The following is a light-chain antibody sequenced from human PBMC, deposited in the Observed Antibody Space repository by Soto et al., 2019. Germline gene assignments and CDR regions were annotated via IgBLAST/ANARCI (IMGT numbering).Light chain of an antibody. J-gene: IGKJ2*02. CDR2: VAS. Sequence: DIPLTQSPSFLSASVGDRVTITCRASQGISSYLAWFQQKPGKAPNLLIYVASTLQSGVPSRFSGSGSGTEFTLTISSLPPEDFATYYCQQLNSYPSTFGQGTKLEIK. CDR1: QGISSY. V-gene: IGKV1-9*01. CDR3: QQLNSYPST.